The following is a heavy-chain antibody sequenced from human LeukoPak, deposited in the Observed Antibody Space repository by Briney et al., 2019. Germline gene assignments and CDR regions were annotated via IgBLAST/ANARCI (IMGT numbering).Heavy chain of an antibody. CDR2: INPNSGGT. D-gene: IGHD6-19*01. CDR1: GYTFTGYY. CDR3: ARQPSIAVAGYYYYYMDV. J-gene: IGHJ6*03. V-gene: IGHV1-2*02. Sequence: GASVKVSCKASGYTFTGYYMRWVRQAPGQGLEWMGWINPNSGGTNYAQKFQGRVTMTRDTSISTAYMELSRLRSDDTAVYYCARQPSIAVAGYYYYYMDVWGKGTTVTVSS.